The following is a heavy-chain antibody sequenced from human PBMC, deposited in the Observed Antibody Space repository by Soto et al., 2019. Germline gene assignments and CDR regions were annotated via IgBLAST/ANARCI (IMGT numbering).Heavy chain of an antibody. D-gene: IGHD1-26*01. CDR2: IFSNDQK. V-gene: IGHV2-26*01. CDR1: GLSLSTTKMG. CDR3: ARLRQWEGGQSYDH. J-gene: IGHJ4*02. Sequence: QVTLKESGPVLVKPTETLTLTCTVSGLSLSTTKMGVGWIRQPPGKALEWLAQIFSNDQKSYSTSLKSRLTISRDTSKSQAGLTMTNADTAETATSYCARLRQWEGGQSYDHWAQGTRVTAPS.